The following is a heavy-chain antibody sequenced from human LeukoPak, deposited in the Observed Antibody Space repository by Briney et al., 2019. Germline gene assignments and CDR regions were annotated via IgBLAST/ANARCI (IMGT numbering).Heavy chain of an antibody. V-gene: IGHV4-30-4*08. CDR1: GGTINSGDYF. Sequence: SETLSLTCTASGGTINSGDYFWSWIRQAPGKGLEWIGCIYYSGTTYNNPSLKSRLILSVDTAKNQFSLKLSSVTAADTAVYYCAGTHKLGSAFDIWGQGTMVTVSS. J-gene: IGHJ3*02. CDR3: AGTHKLGSAFDI. D-gene: IGHD7-27*01. CDR2: IYYSGTT.